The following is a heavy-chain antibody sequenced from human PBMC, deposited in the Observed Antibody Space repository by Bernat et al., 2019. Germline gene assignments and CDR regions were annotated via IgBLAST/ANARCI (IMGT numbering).Heavy chain of an antibody. CDR1: GGSVSSGSYY. D-gene: IGHD2-15*01. CDR2: IYYSGST. J-gene: IGHJ4*02. Sequence: QVQLQESGPGLVKPSETLSLTCTVSGGSVSSGSYYWSWIRQPPGKGLEWIGYIYYSGSTNYNPSLKSRVTISVDTSKNQFSLKLSSVTAADTAVYYCARVVVAANFDYWGQGTLVTVPS. CDR3: ARVVVAANFDY. V-gene: IGHV4-61*01.